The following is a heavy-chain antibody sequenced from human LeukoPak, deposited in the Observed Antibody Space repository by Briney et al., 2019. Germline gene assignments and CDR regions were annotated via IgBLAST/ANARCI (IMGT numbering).Heavy chain of an antibody. D-gene: IGHD5-24*01. Sequence: GGSLRLSCAASGFTFSSYEMNWVRQAPGKGLEWVSVIYSGGSTYYADSVKGRFTISRDNSKNTLYLQMNSLRAEDTAVYYCAREWGMATITYFDFWGQGTLVTVSS. V-gene: IGHV3-53*01. CDR3: AREWGMATITYFDF. CDR1: GFTFSSYE. CDR2: IYSGGST. J-gene: IGHJ4*02.